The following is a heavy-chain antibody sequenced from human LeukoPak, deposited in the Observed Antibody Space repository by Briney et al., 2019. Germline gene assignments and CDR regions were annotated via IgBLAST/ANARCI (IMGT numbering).Heavy chain of an antibody. D-gene: IGHD5-24*01. Sequence: PSGTLSLTCAVSGGSISSYYWSWIRQPPGKGLEWIGYIYYSGSTNYNPSLKSRVTISVDTSKNQFSLKLSSVTAADTAVYYCASGGDGEAFDYWGQGTLVTVSS. CDR2: IYYSGST. CDR3: ASGGDGEAFDY. CDR1: GGSISSYY. J-gene: IGHJ4*02. V-gene: IGHV4-59*01.